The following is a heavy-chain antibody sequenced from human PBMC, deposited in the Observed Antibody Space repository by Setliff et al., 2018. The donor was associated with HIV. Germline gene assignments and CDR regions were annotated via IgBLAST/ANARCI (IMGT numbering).Heavy chain of an antibody. CDR3: AKSYFVTMIVVVMYPFDY. Sequence: PGGSLRLSCAASGFTFSSYAMSWVRQAPGKGLEWVSAISGSGGSTYYADSVKGRFTISRDNSKNTLYLQMNSLRAEDTAVYYCAKSYFVTMIVVVMYPFDYWGQGTLVTV. J-gene: IGHJ4*02. D-gene: IGHD3-22*01. V-gene: IGHV3-23*01. CDR1: GFTFSSYA. CDR2: ISGSGGST.